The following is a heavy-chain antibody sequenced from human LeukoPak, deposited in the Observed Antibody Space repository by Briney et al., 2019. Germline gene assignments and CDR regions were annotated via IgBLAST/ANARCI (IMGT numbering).Heavy chain of an antibody. V-gene: IGHV4-4*09. D-gene: IGHD6-6*01. Sequence: SETLSLTRTVSGGSTSSYYWSWIRQPPGKGLEWIGYIYTSGSTNYNPSLKSRVTISVDTSKNQFSLKLSSVTAADTAVYYCARRFGYSSSFMDVWGKGTTVTVSS. J-gene: IGHJ6*03. CDR2: IYTSGST. CDR1: GGSTSSYY. CDR3: ARRFGYSSSFMDV.